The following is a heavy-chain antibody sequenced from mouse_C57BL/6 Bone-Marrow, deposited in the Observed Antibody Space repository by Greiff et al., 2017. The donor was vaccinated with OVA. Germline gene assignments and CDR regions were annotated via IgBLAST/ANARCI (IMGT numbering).Heavy chain of an antibody. CDR3: ARGSTMITTGWYFDV. Sequence: EVQLQQSGPELVKPGASVKMSCKASGYTFTDYNMHWVKQSHGKSLEWIGYINPNNGGTSYNQKFKGKATLTVNKSSSTAYMELRSLTSEDSAVYYCARGSTMITTGWYFDVGGTGTTVTVSS. CDR1: GYTFTDYN. CDR2: INPNNGGT. J-gene: IGHJ1*03. D-gene: IGHD2-4*01. V-gene: IGHV1-22*01.